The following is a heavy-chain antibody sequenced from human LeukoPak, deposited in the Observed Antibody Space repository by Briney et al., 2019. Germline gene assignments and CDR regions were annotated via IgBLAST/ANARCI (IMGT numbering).Heavy chain of an antibody. CDR1: GYTFTYFD. Sequence: ASVKVSCKASGYTFTYFDLHWVRQAPGQGLEWMGRINPNSGGTNYAQKFQGRVTMTRDTSISTAYMELSRLRSDDTAVYYCARGQFGDTQIAVAGTFIGFGGFDYWGQGTLVTVSS. D-gene: IGHD6-19*01. CDR3: ARGQFGDTQIAVAGTFIGFGGFDY. CDR2: INPNSGGT. J-gene: IGHJ4*02. V-gene: IGHV1-2*06.